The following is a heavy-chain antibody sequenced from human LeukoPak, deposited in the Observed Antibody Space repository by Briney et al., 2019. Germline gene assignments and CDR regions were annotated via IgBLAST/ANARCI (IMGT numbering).Heavy chain of an antibody. CDR1: GFTFSGSA. V-gene: IGHV3-73*01. D-gene: IGHD4-17*01. Sequence: SGGSLRLSCAASGFTFSGSAMHWVRQASGKGLGWVGRIKSKANNYATAYAASVKGRFTISRDDSENTAFLQMNSLKTEDTAVYYCTRRGDGDYGDYWGQGTLVTVSS. J-gene: IGHJ4*02. CDR3: TRRGDGDYGDY. CDR2: IKSKANNYAT.